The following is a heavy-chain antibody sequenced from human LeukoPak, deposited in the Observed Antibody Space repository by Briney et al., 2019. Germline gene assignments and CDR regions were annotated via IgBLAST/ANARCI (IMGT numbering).Heavy chain of an antibody. CDR3: TTGNYYGSGSYYKED. J-gene: IGHJ4*02. D-gene: IGHD3-10*01. V-gene: IGHV3-15*01. CDR1: GFTFSNAW. Sequence: GGSLRLSCAASGFTFSNAWMSWVRQAPGKGLEWVGRIKSKTDGGTTDYAAPVKGRFTISRDDSKNTLYLQMNSLKTEDTAVYYCTTGNYYGSGSYYKEDWGQGTLVTVSS. CDR2: IKSKTDGGTT.